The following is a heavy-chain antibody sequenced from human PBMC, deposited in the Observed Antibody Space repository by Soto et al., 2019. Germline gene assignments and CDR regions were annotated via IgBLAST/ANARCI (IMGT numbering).Heavy chain of an antibody. V-gene: IGHV3-23*01. CDR1: GFTFGNYA. CDR3: AKSLVTPSDAFDL. J-gene: IGHJ3*01. Sequence: GGSLRLSCAASGFTFGNYAMNWVRQAPGKGLEWISSISDPGTSTYYANSVKGRFSMSRDNSKNTLFLQMNRLRADDTAVYFCAKSLVTPSDAFDLWGRGTLVTVSS. D-gene: IGHD2-21*02. CDR2: ISDPGTST.